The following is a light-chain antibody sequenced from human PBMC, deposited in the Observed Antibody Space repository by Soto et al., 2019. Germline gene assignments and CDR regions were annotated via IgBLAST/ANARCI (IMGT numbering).Light chain of an antibody. CDR2: DVS. CDR3: SSYTSSSTLGV. Sequence: QSALTQPASVSGSPGQSITISCTGTSSDFGGYNYVSWYQQHPGKAHKLMIYDVSNRPSGVSNRFSGSKSGNTASLTISGLQAEDEADYYCSSYTSSSTLGVFGTGTKVTVL. CDR1: SSDFGGYNY. V-gene: IGLV2-14*01. J-gene: IGLJ1*01.